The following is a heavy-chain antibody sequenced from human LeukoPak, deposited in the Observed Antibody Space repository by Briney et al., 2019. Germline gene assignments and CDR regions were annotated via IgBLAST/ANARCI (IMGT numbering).Heavy chain of an antibody. CDR1: GGSISSYY. CDR3: ARGSWAYYYGSGRKAYYMDV. D-gene: IGHD3-10*01. CDR2: IHYSGST. V-gene: IGHV4-59*12. J-gene: IGHJ6*03. Sequence: SETLSLTCTVSGGSISSYYWSLIRQPPGKGLEWIGYIHYSGSTNYNPSLKSRVTISVDTSKNQFSLKLSSVTAADTAVYYCARGSWAYYYGSGRKAYYMDVWGKGTTVTISS.